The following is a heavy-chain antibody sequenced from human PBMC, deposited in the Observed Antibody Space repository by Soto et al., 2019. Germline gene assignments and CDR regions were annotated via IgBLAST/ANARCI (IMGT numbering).Heavy chain of an antibody. CDR1: GFTLSSYA. D-gene: IGHD1-26*01. CDR3: ARRPPRGDSGSYLFDY. Sequence: GGSLRLSCAASGFTLSSYAMSWVRQAPGTGLEWVSDISGSGGSTYYADSVKGRFTISRDNSKNTLYLQMNSLRAEDTAVYYCARRPPRGDSGSYLFDYWGQGTLVTVSS. V-gene: IGHV3-23*01. CDR2: ISGSGGST. J-gene: IGHJ4*02.